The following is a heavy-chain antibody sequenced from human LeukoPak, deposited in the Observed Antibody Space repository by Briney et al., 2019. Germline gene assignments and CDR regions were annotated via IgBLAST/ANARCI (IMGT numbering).Heavy chain of an antibody. CDR1: GFTFSSHG. D-gene: IGHD2-2*01. CDR2: IRYDGSNK. J-gene: IGHJ5*02. CDR3: AKDRVPAAIHGVDP. V-gene: IGHV3-30*02. Sequence: PGGSLRLSCAASGFTFSSHGMHWARQAPGKGLEWVAFIRYDGSNKYYADSVKGRFTISRDNSKNTLYLQMNSLRAEDTAVYYCAKDRVPAAIHGVDPWGQGTLVTVSS.